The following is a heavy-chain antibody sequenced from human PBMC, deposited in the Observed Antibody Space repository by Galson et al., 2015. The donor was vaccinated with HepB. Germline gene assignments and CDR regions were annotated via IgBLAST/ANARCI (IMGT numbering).Heavy chain of an antibody. CDR2: IYNSGST. V-gene: IGHV4-59*08. CDR3: ARALDSGGNLDI. D-gene: IGHD4-23*01. J-gene: IGHJ3*02. Sequence: SETLSLTCTVSGGSISSYDWSWIRQSPGKGLEWIGCIYNSGSTSYNPSLKSRVTISVDTSKNQFSLKLSSVTAADTAVYYCARALDSGGNLDIWGQGTKVTVSS. CDR1: GGSISSYD.